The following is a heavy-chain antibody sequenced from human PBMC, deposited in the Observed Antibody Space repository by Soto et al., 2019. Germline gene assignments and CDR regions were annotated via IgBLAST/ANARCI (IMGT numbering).Heavy chain of an antibody. CDR1: GFTFSSYA. CDR3: AKTTWYLLLGPYGMDV. D-gene: IGHD6-13*01. V-gene: IGHV3-23*01. J-gene: IGHJ6*02. CDR2: IGGSAGST. Sequence: GVSLRLSCAASGFTFSSYAMSWVRQPPGKGLEWVSAIGGSAGSTYYADSVKGRFTISRDNSKNTLYLQMNSLRADDTAVYYCAKTTWYLLLGPYGMDVWGQGTTVTVSS.